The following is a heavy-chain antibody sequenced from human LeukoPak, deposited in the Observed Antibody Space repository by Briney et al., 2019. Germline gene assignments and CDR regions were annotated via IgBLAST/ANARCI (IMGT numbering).Heavy chain of an antibody. Sequence: GGSLRLSCAASGFTFSRFWMSWVRQAPGKGLEWVANIKQDGSEKYYVDSVKGRFTISRDNAKNSLYLQMNSLRAEDTAVYYCTRGTGYSLWGQGTLVTVSS. CDR3: TRGTGYSL. CDR1: GFTFSRFW. J-gene: IGHJ4*02. CDR2: IKQDGSEK. D-gene: IGHD3-9*01. V-gene: IGHV3-7*02.